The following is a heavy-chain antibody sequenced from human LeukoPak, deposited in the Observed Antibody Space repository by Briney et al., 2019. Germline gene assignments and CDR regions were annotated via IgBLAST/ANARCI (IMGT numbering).Heavy chain of an antibody. CDR1: GFTVSSNY. J-gene: IGHJ6*03. CDR2: ISYDGSNK. V-gene: IGHV3-30*18. CDR3: AKAEKVVVPAAERTYYYYMDV. Sequence: GGSLRLSCAASGFTVSSNYMSWVRQAPGKGLEWVAVISYDGSNKYYADSVKGRFTISRDNSKNTLYLQMNSLRAEDTAVYYCAKAEKVVVPAAERTYYYYMDVWGKGTTVTVSS. D-gene: IGHD2-2*01.